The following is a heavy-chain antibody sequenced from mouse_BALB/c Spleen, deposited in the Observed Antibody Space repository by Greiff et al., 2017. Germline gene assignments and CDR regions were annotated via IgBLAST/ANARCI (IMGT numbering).Heavy chain of an antibody. CDR1: GFTFTDYY. CDR2: IRNKANGYTT. J-gene: IGHJ4*01. V-gene: IGHV7-3*02. Sequence: VQLKESGGGLVQPGGSLRLSCATSGFTFTDYYMSWVRQPPGKALEWLGFIRNKANGYTTEYSASVKGRFTISRDNSQSILYLQMNTLRAEDSATYYCARDIVFTGLDAMDYWGQGTSVTVSS. CDR3: ARDIVFTGLDAMDY. D-gene: IGHD6-2*01.